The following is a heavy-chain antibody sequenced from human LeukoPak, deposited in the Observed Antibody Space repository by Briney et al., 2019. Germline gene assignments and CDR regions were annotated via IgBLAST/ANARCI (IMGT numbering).Heavy chain of an antibody. CDR2: IYYSGST. CDR1: GGSISNYY. V-gene: IGHV4-59*08. D-gene: IGHD3-22*01. J-gene: IGHJ4*02. CDR3: ARSYYDSSGYHFDY. Sequence: SETLSLTCTVSGGSISNYYWSWIRQPPGKGLEWIGYIYYSGSTNYNPSLKSRVTISVDTSKNQFSLKLSSVTAADTAVYYCARSYYDSSGYHFDYWGQGTLVTVSS.